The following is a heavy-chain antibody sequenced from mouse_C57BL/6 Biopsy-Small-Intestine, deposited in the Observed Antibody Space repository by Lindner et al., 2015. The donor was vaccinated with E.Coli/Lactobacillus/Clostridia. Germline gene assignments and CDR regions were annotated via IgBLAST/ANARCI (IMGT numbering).Heavy chain of an antibody. V-gene: IGHV1-80*01. CDR3: AREDYGNSWFAY. D-gene: IGHD2-1*01. CDR1: GYAFSDYW. CDR2: IFPGDGDT. Sequence: VQLQESGAELVKPGASVKISCKASGYAFSDYWMNWVKQRPGKGLEWIGQIFPGDGDTYYNGEFKGKATLTADKSSNTAYMQLSSPTSEDSAVYFCAREDYGNSWFAYWGQGTLFTVSA. J-gene: IGHJ3*01.